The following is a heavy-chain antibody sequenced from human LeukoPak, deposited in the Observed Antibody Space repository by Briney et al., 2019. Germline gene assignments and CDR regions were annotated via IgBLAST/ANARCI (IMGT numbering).Heavy chain of an antibody. V-gene: IGHV3-23*01. Sequence: GGSLRLSCAASGFTFSSYAMSWVRQAPGKGLEWVSAISGSGGSTYYADSVKGRFTISRDNSKNTLYLQMNSLRAEDTAVYYCAKDPDIVLVAATAWFDSWGQGTLVTVSS. CDR2: ISGSGGST. CDR3: AKDPDIVLVAATAWFDS. J-gene: IGHJ5*01. CDR1: GFTFSSYA. D-gene: IGHD2-15*01.